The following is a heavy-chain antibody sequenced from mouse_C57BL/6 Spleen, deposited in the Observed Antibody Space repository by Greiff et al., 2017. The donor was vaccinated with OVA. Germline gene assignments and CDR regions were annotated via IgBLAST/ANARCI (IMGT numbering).Heavy chain of an antibody. D-gene: IGHD2-1*01. CDR1: GYTFTSYW. J-gene: IGHJ4*01. CDR3: ARKGAIYYGNYAAMDY. Sequence: QVQLQQPGAELVMPGASVKLSCKASGYTFTSYWMHWVKQRPGQGLEWIGEIDPSDSYTNYNQKFKGKSTLTVDKSSSTAYMQLSSLTSEDSAVYYCARKGAIYYGNYAAMDYWGQGTSVTVSS. V-gene: IGHV1-69*01. CDR2: IDPSDSYT.